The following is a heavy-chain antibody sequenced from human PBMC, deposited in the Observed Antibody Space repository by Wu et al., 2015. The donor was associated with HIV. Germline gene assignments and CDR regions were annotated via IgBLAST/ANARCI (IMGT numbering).Heavy chain of an antibody. CDR2: INPSGGST. CDR3: ARDGGRGYNYASLDY. Sequence: QVQLVQSGAEVKKPGASVKVSCKASGYTFTGYYIHWVRQAPGQGLEWMGIINPSGGSTTYTQKFQGRVTMTRDTSTSTVYMKLSGLRSEDTAIYYCARDGGRGYNYASLDYWGQGTLITVSS. D-gene: IGHD5-18*01. V-gene: IGHV1-46*01. CDR1: GYTFTGYY. J-gene: IGHJ4*02.